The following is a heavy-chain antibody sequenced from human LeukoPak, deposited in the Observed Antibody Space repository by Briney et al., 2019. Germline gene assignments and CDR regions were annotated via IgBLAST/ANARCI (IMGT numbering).Heavy chain of an antibody. V-gene: IGHV1-46*01. J-gene: IGHJ4*02. CDR3: AREEVGATIWLY. Sequence: ASVNVSCKASGYVFTSHDLHWVRQAPGQGLEWMGRINPSGGGTMYSQKFQGGVTMTRDRSTNTVYMEMTSLRSEDTAVYYCAREEVGATIWLYWGQGALVTVSS. CDR2: INPSGGGT. D-gene: IGHD1-26*01. CDR1: GYVFTSHD.